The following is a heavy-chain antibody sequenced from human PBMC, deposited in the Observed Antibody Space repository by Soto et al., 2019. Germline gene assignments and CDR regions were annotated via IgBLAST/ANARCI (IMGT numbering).Heavy chain of an antibody. J-gene: IGHJ4*02. V-gene: IGHV1-3*01. Sequence: ASVKVSCKASGYIFTSYVMHWVRQAPGQRLEWMGWINAGNGNTKYSQKFQGRVTITRDTSASTAYMELSSLRSEDTAVYYCARDPGYSYGYNWGQGTLVTVSS. CDR2: INAGNGNT. D-gene: IGHD5-18*01. CDR1: GYIFTSYV. CDR3: ARDPGYSYGYN.